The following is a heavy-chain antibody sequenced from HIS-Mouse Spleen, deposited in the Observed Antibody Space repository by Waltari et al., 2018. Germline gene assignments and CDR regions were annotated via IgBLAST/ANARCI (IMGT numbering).Heavy chain of an antibody. Sequence: QVQLQQWGAGLLKPSETLSLTCAVYGGSFSGYYWSWLRQPPGKGLEWIGEINHSGSTNYNPSLKSRVTISVDTSKNQFSLKLSSVTAADTAVYYCARVGRDCSGGSCYGAFDIWGQGTMVTVSS. CDR3: ARVGRDCSGGSCYGAFDI. CDR1: GGSFSGYY. J-gene: IGHJ3*02. V-gene: IGHV4-34*01. D-gene: IGHD2-15*01. CDR2: INHSGST.